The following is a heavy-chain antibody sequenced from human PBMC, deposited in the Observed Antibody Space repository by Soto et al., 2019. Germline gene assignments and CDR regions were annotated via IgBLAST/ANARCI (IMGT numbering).Heavy chain of an antibody. Sequence: SETLSLTCTVSGGSISSDNYCWSWIRQPPGKGLEWIGYIYYTGSTYYNPSLKSRVVISIDTSQNQFSLKLSSVTAADTAVYYCASTSYFDNSGSANWGQGTLVTVSS. D-gene: IGHD3-22*01. J-gene: IGHJ4*02. CDR1: GGSISSDNYC. CDR3: ASTSYFDNSGSAN. CDR2: IYYTGST. V-gene: IGHV4-30-4*01.